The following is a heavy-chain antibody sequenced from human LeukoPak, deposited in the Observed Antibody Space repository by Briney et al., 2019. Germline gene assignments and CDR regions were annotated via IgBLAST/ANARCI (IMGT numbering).Heavy chain of an antibody. V-gene: IGHV1-69*04. CDR3: ASKILPDYYYGMDV. CDR2: IIPILDIA. Sequence: HGSSVKVSCKASGGTFSSYAISWVRQAPGQGLEWMGRIIPILDIANYAQKFQGRVTITADKSTSTAYMELSSLRSEDTAVYYCASKILPDYYYGMDVWGQGTTVTVSS. CDR1: GGTFSSYA. D-gene: IGHD2-15*01. J-gene: IGHJ6*02.